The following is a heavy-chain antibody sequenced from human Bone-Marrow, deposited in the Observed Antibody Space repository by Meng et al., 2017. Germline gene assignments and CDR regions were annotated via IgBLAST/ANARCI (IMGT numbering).Heavy chain of an antibody. Sequence: GGSLRLSCAASGFTFSSYGMHWVRQAPGKGLEWVSSISSSSSYIYYADSVKGRFNISRDNAKNSLYLQMNSLRAEDTAVYYCAEFWSGYYTTKPWGQGTLVTVSS. V-gene: IGHV3-21*01. J-gene: IGHJ5*02. D-gene: IGHD3-3*01. CDR2: ISSSSSYI. CDR1: GFTFSSYG. CDR3: AEFWSGYYTTKP.